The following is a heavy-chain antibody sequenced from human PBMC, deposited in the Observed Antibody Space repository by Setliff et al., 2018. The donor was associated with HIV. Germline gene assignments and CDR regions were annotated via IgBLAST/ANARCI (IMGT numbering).Heavy chain of an antibody. CDR3: ATNCAVVGGTGSLDS. Sequence: GGSLRLSCAASGFTFSGYWMHWVRQAPGKGLEWVAFIRYDGSNEYYTDSVKGRFTISRDNAKNSLYLQMNSLRVEDTAVYYCATNCAVVGGTGSLDSWGQGTLVTVSS. V-gene: IGHV3-30*02. D-gene: IGHD1-26*01. J-gene: IGHJ4*02. CDR2: IRYDGSNE. CDR1: GFTFSGYW.